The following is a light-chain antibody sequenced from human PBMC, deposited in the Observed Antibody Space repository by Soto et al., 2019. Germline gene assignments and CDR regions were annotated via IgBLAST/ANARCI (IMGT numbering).Light chain of an antibody. V-gene: IGKV4-1*01. J-gene: IGKJ3*01. CDR2: WAS. CDR1: QSVLYRSNNKNY. Sequence: DIVMTQSPDSLAVSLGERATINCRSSQSVLYRSNNKNYLNWYQQKPGQPPRLLIYWASTRESGVPDRFSGSGSGTDFTLTISSLQAEDVPVYYCQQYYSTPPTFGPGTKVDIK. CDR3: QQYYSTPPT.